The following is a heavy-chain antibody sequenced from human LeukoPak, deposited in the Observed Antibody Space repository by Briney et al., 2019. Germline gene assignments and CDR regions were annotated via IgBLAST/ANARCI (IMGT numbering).Heavy chain of an antibody. CDR1: GFTFSSYG. V-gene: IGHV3-30*18. CDR2: ISYDGSNK. CDR3: AKHRGYSYGSLGMDV. J-gene: IGHJ6*02. Sequence: GRSLRLSCAASGFTFSSYGMRWVRQAPGKGLEWVAVISYDGSNKYYADSVKGRFTISGDNPKNTLYLQMNSLRAEDTAVYYCAKHRGYSYGSLGMDVWGQGTTVTVSS. D-gene: IGHD5-18*01.